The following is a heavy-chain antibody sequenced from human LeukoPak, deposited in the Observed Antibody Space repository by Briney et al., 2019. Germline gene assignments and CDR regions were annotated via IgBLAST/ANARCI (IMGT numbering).Heavy chain of an antibody. D-gene: IGHD5-24*01. CDR2: INHSGST. CDR1: GGSFSGYY. J-gene: IGHJ4*02. CDR3: ARKMAGGCFDS. Sequence: SETLSLTCAVYGGSFSGYYWSWIRQPPGKGLEWIGEINHSGSTNYNPSLKSRVTISVDTSENQFSLKLSSVTAADTAVYYCARKMAGGCFDSWGQGTLVTVSS. V-gene: IGHV4-34*01.